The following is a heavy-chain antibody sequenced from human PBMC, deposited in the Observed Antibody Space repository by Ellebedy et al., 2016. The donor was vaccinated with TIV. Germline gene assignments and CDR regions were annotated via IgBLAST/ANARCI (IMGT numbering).Heavy chain of an antibody. Sequence: MPSETLSLTCTVSGDSISSYYWSWIRQPPGKGLEWIGHIYYSVTTNYSSSLKSLVTISVDASKNQVSLSLTSVTAADTAVYYCARESSVAPGDWFDPWGQGTLVTVSS. CDR3: ARESSVAPGDWFDP. CDR1: GDSISSYY. V-gene: IGHV4-59*01. D-gene: IGHD6-19*01. CDR2: IYYSVTT. J-gene: IGHJ5*02.